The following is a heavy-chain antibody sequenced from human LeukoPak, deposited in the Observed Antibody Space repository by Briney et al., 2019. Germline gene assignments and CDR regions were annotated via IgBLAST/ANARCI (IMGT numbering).Heavy chain of an antibody. Sequence: SETLSLTCTVSGGSISSYYWSWIRQPPGKGLEWIGYIYYSGSTNYNPSLKSRVTISVDTSKSQFSLTVKSVTAADTAVYYCARVRRVSSSYSTNYYYMDVWGEGTTVTVSS. CDR3: ARVRRVSSSYSTNYYYMDV. CDR2: IYYSGST. J-gene: IGHJ6*03. CDR1: GGSISSYY. D-gene: IGHD6-6*01. V-gene: IGHV4-59*01.